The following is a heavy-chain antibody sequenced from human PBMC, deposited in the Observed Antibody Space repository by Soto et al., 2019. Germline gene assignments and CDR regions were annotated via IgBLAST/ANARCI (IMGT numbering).Heavy chain of an antibody. D-gene: IGHD3-10*01. CDR3: ARGGSGVHWFDP. J-gene: IGHJ5*02. CDR2: IYSGGST. CDR1: GFTVSTNY. V-gene: IGHV3-66*01. Sequence: EVHLVESGGGLVQPGGSLRLSCAASGFTVSTNYMSWVRQAPGQGLEWVSVIYSGGSTYYADSVKGRFTISRDNSKNTLYLQMNSLRADDTAVYYCARGGSGVHWFDPWGQGTLVTVSS.